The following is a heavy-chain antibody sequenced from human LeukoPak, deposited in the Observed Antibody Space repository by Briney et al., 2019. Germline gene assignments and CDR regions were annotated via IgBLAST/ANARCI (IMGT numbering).Heavy chain of an antibody. Sequence: SVKVSCKASGGTFSSYAISWVRQAPGQGLEWMGGIIPIFGTANYAQKFQGRVTITADESTSTAYMELSSLRSEDTAVYYCARGNYYGSGSYDLDYWGQGTLVTVSS. CDR3: ARGNYYGSGSYDLDY. CDR2: IIPIFGTA. J-gene: IGHJ4*02. V-gene: IGHV1-69*13. CDR1: GGTFSSYA. D-gene: IGHD3-10*01.